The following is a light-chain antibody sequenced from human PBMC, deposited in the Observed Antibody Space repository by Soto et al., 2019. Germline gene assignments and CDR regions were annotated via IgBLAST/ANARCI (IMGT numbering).Light chain of an antibody. CDR2: AAS. J-gene: IGKJ5*01. CDR1: QGISSW. Sequence: DIHITHSPSSLSSSVLYIFTITCLASQGISSWLAWYQQKPGKAPKLLIYAASTLQSGVPSRFSGSGSGTDFTLTISSLQPEDVATYFCQQSHSTPPAFGQGTRLEIK. V-gene: IGKV1-12*01. CDR3: QQSHSTPPA.